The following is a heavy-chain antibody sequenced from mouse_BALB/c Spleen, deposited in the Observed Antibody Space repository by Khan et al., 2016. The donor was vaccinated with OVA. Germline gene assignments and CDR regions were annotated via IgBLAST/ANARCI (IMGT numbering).Heavy chain of an antibody. CDR1: GFSLTRYG. CDR2: IWSDGKT. CDR3: ARRIYYYGSLLLDY. V-gene: IGHV2-6-1*01. Sequence: QVQLKQSGPGLVAPSQSLSITCTISGFSLTRYGVHWVRQPPGKGLEWLVVIWSDGKTTYNSALKSRLSISKDNSKSQVFLKMNSLQTDDTAMYYGARRIYYYGSLLLDYWGQGTTLTGSS. D-gene: IGHD1-1*01. J-gene: IGHJ2*01.